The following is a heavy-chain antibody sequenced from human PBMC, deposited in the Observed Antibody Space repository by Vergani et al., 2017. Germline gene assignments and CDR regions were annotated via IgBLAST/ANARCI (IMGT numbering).Heavy chain of an antibody. J-gene: IGHJ6*02. CDR3: ARDCTSGGCPDNYGMDV. CDR1: GLTFSDFS. V-gene: IGHV3-21*06. D-gene: IGHD2-8*01. CDR2: IGSSGPYI. Sequence: EVQLLESGGGLVKPGGSLRLSCAASGLTFSDFSMSWVRQAPGKGLEWVAFIGSSGPYINYADSVKGRFIISRDNTNNSLFLQLRSLRAEDAAVYYCARDCTSGGCPDNYGMDVWGQGATVTVSS.